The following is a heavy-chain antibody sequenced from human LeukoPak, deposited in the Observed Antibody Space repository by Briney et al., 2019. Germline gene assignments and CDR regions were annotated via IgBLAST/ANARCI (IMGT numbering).Heavy chain of an antibody. D-gene: IGHD6-13*01. J-gene: IGHJ4*02. CDR1: GFTVSRHW. CDR3: ARDRGSTELDY. V-gene: IGHV3-74*01. CDR2: INSDGSST. Sequence: QSGGSLRLSCAASGFTVSRHWMHWVRQAPGKGLVWVSRINSDGSSTSYADSVKGRFTISRDNAKNTLYLQMNSLRAEDTAVYYCARDRGSTELDYWGQGTLVTVSS.